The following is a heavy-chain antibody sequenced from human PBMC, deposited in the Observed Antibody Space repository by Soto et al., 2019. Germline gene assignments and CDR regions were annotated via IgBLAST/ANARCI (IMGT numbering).Heavy chain of an antibody. V-gene: IGHV3-66*01. J-gene: IGHJ3*02. D-gene: IGHD2-15*01. CDR1: GFTVTDIY. Sequence: EVQLVESGGGLVQPGGSLRLSCVASGFTVTDIYMNWVRQAPGKGLEWVSVIYKDFTDYADFVKGRFSVSTDSSKNAIYLQMDNLRAEDTAVYYCAREPRYCSGGSCSIMGDAFDIWGQGGMVTVSS. CDR3: AREPRYCSGGSCSIMGDAFDI. CDR2: IYKDFT.